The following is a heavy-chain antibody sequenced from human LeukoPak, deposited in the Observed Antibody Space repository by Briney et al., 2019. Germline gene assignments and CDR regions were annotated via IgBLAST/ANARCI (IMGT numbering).Heavy chain of an antibody. CDR2: ISYIGTT. CDR1: GDSFSSHY. D-gene: IGHD4-17*01. CDR3: ARDLVTVTKGFDI. Sequence: SETLSLTCAVSGDSFSSHYWTWIRQAPGRGLEWIRYISYIGTTNYNPSLKSRVAISIDTSKNQFSLKLTSVTTADTAVYYCARDLVTVTKGFDIWGLGTMVSVSS. J-gene: IGHJ3*02. V-gene: IGHV4-59*11.